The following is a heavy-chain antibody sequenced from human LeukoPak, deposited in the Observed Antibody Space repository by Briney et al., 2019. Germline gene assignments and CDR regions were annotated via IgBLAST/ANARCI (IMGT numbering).Heavy chain of an antibody. CDR1: GGTFSSYA. Sequence: SVKVSCKASGGTFSSYAISWVRQAPGQGLEWMGGIIPIFGTANYAQKFQGRVTITTDESTSTAYTELSSLRSEDTAVYYCARGTNWNYVYYYYMDVWGKGTTVTVSS. J-gene: IGHJ6*03. D-gene: IGHD1-7*01. CDR3: ARGTNWNYVYYYYMDV. V-gene: IGHV1-69*05. CDR2: IIPIFGTA.